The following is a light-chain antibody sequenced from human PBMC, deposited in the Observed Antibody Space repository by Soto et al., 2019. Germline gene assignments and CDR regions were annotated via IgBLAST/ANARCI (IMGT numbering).Light chain of an antibody. J-gene: IGKJ5*01. CDR3: QQYKNWPLIT. CDR1: QTVGMNY. Sequence: EIVLTQSPGTLSLSPGERATLSCRASQTVGMNYLAWYQQKPGQAPRLLIYDASTKATGLPARFSGSGSGTEFTLTVSSLQSEDFAVYYCQQYKNWPLITFGQGTRLEIK. CDR2: DAS. V-gene: IGKV3-15*01.